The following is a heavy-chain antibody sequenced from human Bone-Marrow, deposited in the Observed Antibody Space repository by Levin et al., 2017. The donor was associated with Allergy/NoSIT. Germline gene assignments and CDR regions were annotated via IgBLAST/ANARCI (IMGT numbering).Heavy chain of an antibody. CDR3: TASSGTRGAYDI. Sequence: GESLKISCGASGFNFNTHGMHWVRQAPGKGLEWVAVITYDGSKTQYVDSVKGRFTISRDNTQNAVYLQMNSLRREDTALYYCTASSGTRGAYDIWGHGTMVTVSS. J-gene: IGHJ3*02. D-gene: IGHD3-10*01. V-gene: IGHV3-33*03. CDR1: GFNFNTHG. CDR2: ITYDGSKT.